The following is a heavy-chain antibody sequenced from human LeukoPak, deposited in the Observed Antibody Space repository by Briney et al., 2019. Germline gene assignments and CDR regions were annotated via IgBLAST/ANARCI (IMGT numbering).Heavy chain of an antibody. Sequence: SETLSLTCTVSGDSMSTYYWSFIRQPAGKGLEWIGRIHTCGTTWYSASLKSRVTMSVDASKNQFSLKLSSVTAADTAVYYCARRVLAVTGTPGADYWGQGTLVTVSS. J-gene: IGHJ4*02. D-gene: IGHD6-19*01. CDR3: ARRVLAVTGTPGADY. CDR2: IHTCGTT. CDR1: GDSMSTYY. V-gene: IGHV4-4*07.